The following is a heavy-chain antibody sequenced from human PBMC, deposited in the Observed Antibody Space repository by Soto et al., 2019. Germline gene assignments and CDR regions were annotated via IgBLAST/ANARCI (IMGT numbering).Heavy chain of an antibody. V-gene: IGHV3-7*01. J-gene: IGHJ3*02. Sequence: EVQLVEPGGGLVQPGGSLRLSCAASGFTFSSYWMSWVRQAPGKGLEGVANIKQEGSEKYYVDSVKGRFTISRDNAKNSLYLQMNSLRAEDTAVYYCAREPRYCSGGSCYSSDFDIWGQGTMVTVSS. CDR2: IKQEGSEK. CDR3: AREPRYCSGGSCYSSDFDI. D-gene: IGHD2-15*01. CDR1: GFTFSSYW.